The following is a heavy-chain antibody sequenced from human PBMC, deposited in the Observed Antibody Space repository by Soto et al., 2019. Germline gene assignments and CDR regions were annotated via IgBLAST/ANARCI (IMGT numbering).Heavy chain of an antibody. CDR3: ARATGYDFWSGYYYYFYGMDV. V-gene: IGHV1-3*01. D-gene: IGHD3-3*01. CDR2: INGGNGNT. CDR1: GYSFVTYS. J-gene: IGHJ6*02. Sequence: ASVKVSGKASGYSFVTYSIHWVRQAPGQSLEWMGWINGGNGNTYYSQKFQGRVTIARDTSASTASMELSSLRSEDTAVYYCARATGYDFWSGYYYYFYGMDVWGQGTTVTVSS.